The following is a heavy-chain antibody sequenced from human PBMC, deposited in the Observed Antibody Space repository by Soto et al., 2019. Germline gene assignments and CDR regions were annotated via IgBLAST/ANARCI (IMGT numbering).Heavy chain of an antibody. J-gene: IGHJ4*02. CDR1: GGSVSNNNW. V-gene: IGHV4-4*02. CDR2: IFHSGST. CDR3: ARQSPATSYFDY. D-gene: IGHD1-26*01. Sequence: QVQLQESGPGRVKPSGTLSLTCAVSGGSVSNNNWWIWVRQPPGMGLEWIGEIFHSGSTNYNPSLKSRVTISVDKSKNQFSLKLNSVTAADTAVYYCARQSPATSYFDYWGQGTLVTVSS.